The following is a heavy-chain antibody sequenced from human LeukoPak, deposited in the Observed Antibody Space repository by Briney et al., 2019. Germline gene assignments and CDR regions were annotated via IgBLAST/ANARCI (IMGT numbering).Heavy chain of an antibody. D-gene: IGHD3-3*01. J-gene: IGHJ6*03. CDR3: ARDPTGILKYYDFWSGYSPYYMDV. CDR1: GYTFTGYY. CDR2: INPNSGGT. Sequence: ASVKVSCKASGYTFTGYYMHWVRQAPGQGLEWMGLINPNSGGTNYAQMFHGRVTMTRDTSISTAYMELSRLRSDDTAVDYCARDPTGILKYYDFWSGYSPYYMDVWGKGTTVTVSS. V-gene: IGHV1-2*02.